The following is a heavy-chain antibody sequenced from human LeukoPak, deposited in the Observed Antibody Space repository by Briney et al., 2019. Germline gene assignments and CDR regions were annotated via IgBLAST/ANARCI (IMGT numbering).Heavy chain of an antibody. Sequence: GASVKLSCKASGYTFTSYDINWVRQATGQGLEWMGWMNPNSGNTGYAQKFQGRVTMTRNTSISTAYMELSSLRSEDTAVYYCARGGTYYYDSSGYYYHWGQGTLVTVSS. CDR2: MNPNSGNT. J-gene: IGHJ5*02. CDR3: ARGGTYYYDSSGYYYH. V-gene: IGHV1-8*01. CDR1: GYTFTSYD. D-gene: IGHD3-22*01.